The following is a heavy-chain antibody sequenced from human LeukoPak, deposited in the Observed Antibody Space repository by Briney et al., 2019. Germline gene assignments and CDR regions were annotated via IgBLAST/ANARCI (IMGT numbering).Heavy chain of an antibody. D-gene: IGHD1-7*01. V-gene: IGHV3-21*01. J-gene: IGHJ4*02. CDR2: IASSSYI. Sequence: PGGSLRLSCAASGFAFRSAWMNWVRQAPGKGLEWVSSIASSSYIYYGDSVKGRFTISRDNAKNSLYLQMNSLRVEDTAVYYCASGNYDVYWGQGTLVTVSS. CDR3: ASGNYDVY. CDR1: GFAFRSAW.